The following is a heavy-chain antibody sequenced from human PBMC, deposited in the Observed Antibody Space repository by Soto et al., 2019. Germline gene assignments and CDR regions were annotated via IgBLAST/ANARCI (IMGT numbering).Heavy chain of an antibody. J-gene: IGHJ4*02. D-gene: IGHD3-16*02. CDR3: ARGITFGGVIVSYYFDY. CDR1: GGSISSGGYY. Sequence: QVQLQESGPGLVKPSQTLSLTCTVSGGSISSGGYYWSWIRQHPGKGLAWIGCSYYSGSTYYNPSLKSRITMSVDASKNPFSLKLSSVTAADTAVYYWARGITFGGVIVSYYFDYWGQGTLVTVSS. CDR2: SYYSGST. V-gene: IGHV4-31*03.